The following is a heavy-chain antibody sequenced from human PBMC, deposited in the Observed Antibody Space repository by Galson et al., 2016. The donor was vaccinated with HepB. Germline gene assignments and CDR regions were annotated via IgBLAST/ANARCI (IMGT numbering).Heavy chain of an antibody. V-gene: IGHV1-2*04. J-gene: IGHJ6*02. CDR3: ARELERQLELRKDYFYYTMDV. CDR1: GYNFTDYY. D-gene: IGHD1-7*01. Sequence: SVKVSCKASGYNFTDYYIHWVRQAPGQGLEWMGWINPNSGGTNFAQKLQGWVSMTRDKSISTAYMELSRLRPDDMAIYYCARELERQLELRKDYFYYTMDVWGQGTTVTVSS. CDR2: INPNSGGT.